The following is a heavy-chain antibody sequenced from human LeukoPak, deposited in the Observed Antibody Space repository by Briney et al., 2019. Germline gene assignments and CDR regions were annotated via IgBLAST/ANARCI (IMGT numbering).Heavy chain of an antibody. D-gene: IGHD3-10*01. CDR2: ISYDGSNK. CDR1: GFTFSSYG. CDR3: AKEEAPGYYYGSGSADY. J-gene: IGHJ4*02. V-gene: IGHV3-30*18. Sequence: GGSLRLSCAASGFTFSSYGMHWVRQAPGKGLEWVAVISYDGSNKYYADSVKGRFTISRDNSKNTLYLQMNSLRAEDTAVYYCAKEEAPGYYYGSGSADYWGQGTLVTVSS.